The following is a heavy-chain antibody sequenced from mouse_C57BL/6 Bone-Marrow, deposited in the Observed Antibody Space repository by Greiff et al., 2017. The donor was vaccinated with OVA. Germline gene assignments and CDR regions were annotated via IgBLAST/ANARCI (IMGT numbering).Heavy chain of an antibody. J-gene: IGHJ4*01. CDR2: IDPETGGT. CDR1: GYTFTDYE. CDR3: TRDYYGSSYG. V-gene: IGHV1-15*01. Sequence: QVQLQQSGAELVRPGASVTLSCKASGYTFTDYEMHWVKQTPVHGLEWIGAIDPETGGTAYNQKFKGKAILTADKSSSTAYMELRSLTSEDSAVYYCTRDYYGSSYGGGQGTSVTVSS. D-gene: IGHD1-1*01.